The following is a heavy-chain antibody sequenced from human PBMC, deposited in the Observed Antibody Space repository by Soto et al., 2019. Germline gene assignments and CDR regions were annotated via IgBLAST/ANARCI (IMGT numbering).Heavy chain of an antibody. J-gene: IGHJ4*02. CDR3: ARARFYYDKHRPFDY. CDR2: ISSSGSTI. Sequence: GGSLRLSCAASGFTFSSYEMNWVRQAPGKGLEWVSYISSSGSTIYYADSVKGRFTISRDNAKNSLYLQMNSLRAEDTAVYYWARARFYYDKHRPFDYWGQGTLVTVSS. CDR1: GFTFSSYE. V-gene: IGHV3-48*03. D-gene: IGHD3-22*01.